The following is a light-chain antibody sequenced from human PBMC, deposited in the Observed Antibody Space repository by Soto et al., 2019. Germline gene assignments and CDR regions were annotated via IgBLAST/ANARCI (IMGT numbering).Light chain of an antibody. J-gene: IGLJ2*01. Sequence: QSALTQPASVSGSPGQSITISCTGTSNDVGGYNYVSWYQHHPGKAPKLMIYEVSDRPSGVSNRFSGSKSGNTASLTICGLQVEDEADYYCSSYTISGTRIFGGGTKLTVL. CDR3: SSYTISGTRI. CDR1: SNDVGGYNY. CDR2: EVS. V-gene: IGLV2-14*01.